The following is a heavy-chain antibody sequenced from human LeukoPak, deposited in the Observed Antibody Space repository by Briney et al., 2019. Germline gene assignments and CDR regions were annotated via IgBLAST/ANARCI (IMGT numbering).Heavy chain of an antibody. V-gene: IGHV1-18*04. J-gene: IGHJ4*02. CDR1: GYTFTGYY. Sequence: ASVKVSCKASGYTFTGYYMHWVRQAPGQGLEWMGWISAYNGNTNYAPKLQGRVTMTTDTSTSTAYMELRSLRSDDTAVYYCAREGISITDYWGQGTLVTVSS. CDR2: ISAYNGNT. D-gene: IGHD2/OR15-2a*01. CDR3: AREGISITDY.